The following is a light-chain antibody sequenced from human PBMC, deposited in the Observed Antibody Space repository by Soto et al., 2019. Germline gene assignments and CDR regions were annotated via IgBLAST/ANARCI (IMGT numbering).Light chain of an antibody. Sequence: EIVLTQSPATLSLSPGERATLSCRVSQNIRSYLAWYQQKPGQAPRLLIYDASNRATGIPARFSGSGSGTDFTLTISSLEPEDFALYYCQQRSNWPPITFGQGTRLEIK. CDR1: QNIRSY. CDR2: DAS. V-gene: IGKV3-11*01. J-gene: IGKJ5*01. CDR3: QQRSNWPPIT.